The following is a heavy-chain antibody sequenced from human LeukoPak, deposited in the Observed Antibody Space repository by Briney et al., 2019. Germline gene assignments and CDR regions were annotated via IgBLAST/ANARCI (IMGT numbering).Heavy chain of an antibody. D-gene: IGHD2-2*01. CDR2: VSGSGGST. CDR1: GFTFSSYA. CDR3: ARGGVGYCSSTSCFRRFDP. J-gene: IGHJ5*02. Sequence: GGSLRLSCAASGFTFSSYAMSWVRQAPGKGLEWVSAVSGSGGSTYYADSVKGRFTISRDNSKNTLYLQMNSLRAEDTAVYYCARGGVGYCSSTSCFRRFDPWGQGTLVTVSS. V-gene: IGHV3-23*01.